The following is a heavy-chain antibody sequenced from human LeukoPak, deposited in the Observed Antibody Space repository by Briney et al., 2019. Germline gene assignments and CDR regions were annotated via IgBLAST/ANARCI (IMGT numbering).Heavy chain of an antibody. CDR1: GYTFTSYD. V-gene: IGHV1-69*13. J-gene: IGHJ6*03. D-gene: IGHD3-3*01. Sequence: SVKVSCKASGYTFTSYDINWVRQATGQGLEWMGGIIPIFGTANYAQKFQGRVTITADESTSTAYMELSSLRSEDTAVYYCARARDFWSGYSDYYYYMDVWGKGTTVTVSS. CDR3: ARARDFWSGYSDYYYYMDV. CDR2: IIPIFGTA.